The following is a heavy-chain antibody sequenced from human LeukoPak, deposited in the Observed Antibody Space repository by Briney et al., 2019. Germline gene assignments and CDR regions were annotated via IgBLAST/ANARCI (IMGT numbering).Heavy chain of an antibody. CDR2: IYYSGST. CDR1: GGSINSYY. V-gene: IGHV4-59*01. D-gene: IGHD2-2*01. Sequence: PSETLSLTCTVSGGSINSYYWSWIRQPPGKGLEWIGYIYYSGSTNYNPSLKSRVTISVDTSKNQFSLKLSSVTAADTAVYYCARGGFGGRGYCSSTSCRYKNWFDPWGQGTLVTVSS. CDR3: ARGGFGGRGYCSSTSCRYKNWFDP. J-gene: IGHJ5*02.